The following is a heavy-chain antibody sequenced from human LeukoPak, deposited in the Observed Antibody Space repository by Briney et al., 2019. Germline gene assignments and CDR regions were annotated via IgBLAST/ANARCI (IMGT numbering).Heavy chain of an antibody. V-gene: IGHV3-7*01. CDR1: ASTFSNNW. J-gene: IGHJ4*02. CDR3: ARDRGYTTLDY. CDR2: IKEDGSEI. Sequence: GGSLTPSCPASASTFSNNWMSWVRQPPGKGLEWVANIKEDGSEINFVDSVKGRFTISRDNAKNSLYLQMKSLRVDDTAVYYCARDRGYTTLDYWGQGTLVTVSS. D-gene: IGHD3-10*01.